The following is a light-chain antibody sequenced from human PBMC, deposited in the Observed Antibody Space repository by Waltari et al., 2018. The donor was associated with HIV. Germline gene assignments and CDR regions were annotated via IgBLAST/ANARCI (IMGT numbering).Light chain of an antibody. V-gene: IGKV3-15*01. Sequence: EVVMTQSPATLSVSPGERATLFCRASQSVGSKLAWYQQKPGQAPRLLIYDASTRATVIPDFTLTISSLQSEDFAVYYCLQDDNWPPWTFGQGTKVEFK. J-gene: IGKJ1*01. CDR2: DAS. CDR1: QSVGSK. CDR3: LQDDNWPPWT.